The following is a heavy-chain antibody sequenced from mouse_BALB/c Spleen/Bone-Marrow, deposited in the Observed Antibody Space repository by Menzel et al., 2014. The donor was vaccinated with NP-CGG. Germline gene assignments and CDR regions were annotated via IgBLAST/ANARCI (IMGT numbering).Heavy chain of an antibody. CDR3: ARNGNYGAWFAY. J-gene: IGHJ3*01. D-gene: IGHD2-1*01. CDR1: GFNIKDTY. V-gene: IGHV14-3*02. Sequence: VQLQQSGVELVKPGASVKLSCTASGFNIKDTYMHWVKQRPEQGLEWIGRIDPANGNTKYDPKFQGKATITADTSSNTAYLQLSSLTSEDTAVYYCARNGNYGAWFAYWGQGTLVTVSA. CDR2: IDPANGNT.